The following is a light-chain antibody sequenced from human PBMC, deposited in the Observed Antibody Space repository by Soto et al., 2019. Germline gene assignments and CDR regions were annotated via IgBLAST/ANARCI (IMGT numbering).Light chain of an antibody. CDR3: SSYTSSSPYV. CDR1: SSDVGGYNY. J-gene: IGLJ1*01. CDR2: DVS. V-gene: IGLV2-14*01. Sequence: SVVSRPGSVSGSPGQSITISCTGTSSDVGGYNYVSLYQQHPGKAPKLMIYDVSNRPSGVSNRFSGSKSGNTAYLTISGLQAEDEADYYCSSYTSSSPYVFGTGTKVTVL.